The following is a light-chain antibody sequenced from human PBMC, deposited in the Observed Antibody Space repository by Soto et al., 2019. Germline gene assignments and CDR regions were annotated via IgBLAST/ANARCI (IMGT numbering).Light chain of an antibody. J-gene: IGLJ2*01. CDR3: QVWDSGSDHVI. CDR2: DDS. CDR1: NIGGIT. V-gene: IGLV3-21*02. Sequence: SYELTQSPSVSVAPGQTARITCGGNNIGGITVHWYQQRPGQAPLLVVYDDSDRPSGIPERFSGSNSGNTATLTISRVEAGDEADYFCQVWDSGSDHVIFGGGTKVTVL.